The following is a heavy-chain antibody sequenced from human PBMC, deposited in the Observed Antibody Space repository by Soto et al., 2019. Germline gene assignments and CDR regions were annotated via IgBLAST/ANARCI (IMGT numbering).Heavy chain of an antibody. J-gene: IGHJ6*03. CDR3: AKDGHRQDWYYHMDV. Sequence: EEQLLESGGDLVQPGGSLRLSCAASGFTFSDHAMTWVRQAPGKGLQWVSTIDAGGGATWDADSVRGRFTIFRDNSKNTLSLQMNNLRPEDTAVYYCAKDGHRQDWYYHMDVWGKGTTVTVSS. D-gene: IGHD2-15*01. CDR1: GFTFSDHA. V-gene: IGHV3-23*01. CDR2: IDAGGGAT.